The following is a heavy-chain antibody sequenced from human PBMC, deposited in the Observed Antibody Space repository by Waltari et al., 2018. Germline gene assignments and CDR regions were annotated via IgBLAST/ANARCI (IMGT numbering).Heavy chain of an antibody. CDR1: GGTFHSYG. D-gene: IGHD3-22*01. CDR2: IIPRCGTT. V-gene: IGHV1-69*12. Sequence: QVQLVQSGAEVKKPGSSVKVSCKASGGTFHSYGISWVRQASGQGLEWMGGIIPRCGTTNYAQKFQGSVTIIADESTSTAYMRLSSLRSEDTAVYYCARSYYYDRIGDYPSLGAFDYWGQGTLVTVSS. CDR3: ARSYYYDRIGDYPSLGAFDY. J-gene: IGHJ4*02.